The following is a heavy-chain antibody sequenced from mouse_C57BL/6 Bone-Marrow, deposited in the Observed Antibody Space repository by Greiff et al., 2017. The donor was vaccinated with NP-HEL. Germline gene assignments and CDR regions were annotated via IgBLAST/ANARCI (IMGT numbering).Heavy chain of an antibody. J-gene: IGHJ4*01. D-gene: IGHD1-1*01. CDR2: IWSGGST. Sequence: VKLVESGPGLVQPSQSLSITCTVSGFSLTSYGVHWVRQSPGKGLEWLGVIWSGGSTDYNAAFISRLSISKDNSKSQVFFKMNSLQADDTAIYYCARNTLLLPGAMDYWGQGTSVTVSS. CDR3: ARNTLLLPGAMDY. V-gene: IGHV2-2*01. CDR1: GFSLTSYG.